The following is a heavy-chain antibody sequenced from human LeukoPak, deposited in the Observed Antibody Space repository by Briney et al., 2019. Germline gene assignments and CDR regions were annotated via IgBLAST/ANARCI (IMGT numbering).Heavy chain of an antibody. D-gene: IGHD1-26*01. CDR1: GFTFSSYA. CDR3: AWSYSGSYAWFDP. Sequence: GGSLRLSCAASGFTFSSYAMSWVRQAPGKGLEWVSVIYSGGSTYYADSVKGRFTISRDNSKNTLYLQMNSLRAEDTAVYYCAWSYSGSYAWFDPWGQGTLVTVSS. J-gene: IGHJ5*02. V-gene: IGHV3-53*01. CDR2: IYSGGST.